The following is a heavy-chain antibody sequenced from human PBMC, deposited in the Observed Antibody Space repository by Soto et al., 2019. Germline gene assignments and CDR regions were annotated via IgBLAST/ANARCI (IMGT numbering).Heavy chain of an antibody. J-gene: IGHJ4*02. CDR1: GFTFSSYS. V-gene: IGHV3-21*01. Sequence: EVQLVESGGGLVKPGGSLRLSCAASGFTFSSYSMNWVRQAPGKGLEWVSSISSSSSYIYYADSVKGRFTISRDNAKNSLYLQMNSLRAEDTAVYYCAREGHGSGWPIDYWGQGTLVTVSS. D-gene: IGHD6-19*01. CDR2: ISSSSSYI. CDR3: AREGHGSGWPIDY.